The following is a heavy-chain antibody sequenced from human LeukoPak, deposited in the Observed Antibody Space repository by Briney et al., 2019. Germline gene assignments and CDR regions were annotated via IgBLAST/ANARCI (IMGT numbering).Heavy chain of an antibody. V-gene: IGHV3-23*01. D-gene: IGHD1-1*01. CDR2: ISGTGDST. CDR3: AKEANWNFYMDV. CDR1: GFTFTSYA. J-gene: IGHJ6*03. Sequence: GGSLSLACAASGFTFTSYAMSWVRQAPGKGLEWVSAISGTGDSTYYADPVKGRFTISRDNSKNTLYLQMSSLRGEDTAVYYCAKEANWNFYMDVWGKGTTVTVSS.